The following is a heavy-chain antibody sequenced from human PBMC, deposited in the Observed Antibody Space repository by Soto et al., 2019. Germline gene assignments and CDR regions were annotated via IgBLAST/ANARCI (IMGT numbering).Heavy chain of an antibody. D-gene: IGHD6-19*01. J-gene: IGHJ2*01. CDR3: ARLTLAVAGTAELYWYFDL. Sequence: SETLSLTCTVPGGSVNIGTCYWSWIRQPPGKGLEWIGYIYYSGSTNYNPSLKSRVTISVDTSKNQFSLKLSSVTAADTAVYYCARLTLAVAGTAELYWYFDLWGRGTLVTVSS. V-gene: IGHV4-61*01. CDR2: IYYSGST. CDR1: GGSVNIGTCY.